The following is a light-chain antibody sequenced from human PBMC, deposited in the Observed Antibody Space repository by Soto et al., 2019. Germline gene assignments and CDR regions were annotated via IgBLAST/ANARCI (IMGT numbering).Light chain of an antibody. CDR3: QHRVIGPT. CDR2: DVS. CDR1: QSVSSY. J-gene: IGKJ4*01. Sequence: EIALTQSPATLSLSPGERATLSCRAAQSVSSYLGWYQQKPGQAPRLLISDVSRRATGVPARFSGSGFGTDFTRTISSLEPEDTAVYYCQHRVIGPTFGGGTRVEIK. V-gene: IGKV3-11*01.